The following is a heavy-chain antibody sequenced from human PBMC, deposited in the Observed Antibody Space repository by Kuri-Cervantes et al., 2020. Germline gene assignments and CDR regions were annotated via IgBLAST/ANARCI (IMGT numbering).Heavy chain of an antibody. CDR3: ARGITGTISPFDY. CDR1: GASFSPYY. D-gene: IGHD1-7*01. Sequence: SQTLSLTCAVYGASFSPYYWNWIRQPPGKGLEWIGEINHSGGTNYNPSLKSRVTISVDTSKNQFSLKLSSVTAADTAVYYCARGITGTISPFDYWGQGTLVTVSS. CDR2: INHSGGT. V-gene: IGHV4-34*01. J-gene: IGHJ4*02.